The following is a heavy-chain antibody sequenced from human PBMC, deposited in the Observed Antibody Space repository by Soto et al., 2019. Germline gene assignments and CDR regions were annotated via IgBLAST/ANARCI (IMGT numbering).Heavy chain of an antibody. D-gene: IGHD3-22*01. CDR3: ARDRYYYESSGYYPDY. CDR1: GFTFSSYG. J-gene: IGHJ4*02. Sequence: PGGSLRLSCAASGFTFSSYGMHWVRQAPGKGLEWVAVIWYDGSNKYYADSVKGRFIISRDNSKKTLYLQMNSLRAEDTAVYYCARDRYYYESSGYYPDYWGQGTLVTVSS. CDR2: IWYDGSNK. V-gene: IGHV3-33*01.